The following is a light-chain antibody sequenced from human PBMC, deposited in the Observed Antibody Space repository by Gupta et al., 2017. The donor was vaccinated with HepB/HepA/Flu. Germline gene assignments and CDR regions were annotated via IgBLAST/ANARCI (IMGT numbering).Light chain of an antibody. CDR3: AAWDDSLNGRVV. V-gene: IGLV1-47*01. CDR1: RSNIGSNY. CDR2: RNN. J-gene: IGLJ2*01. Sequence: QSVLTQPPSASGTPGQRVTISCSGSRSNIGSNYVYWYQQLPGTAPKLLIYRNNQRPSGVPDRFSGSKSGTSASLAISGLRSEDEAHYYCAAWDDSLNGRVVFGGGTNLTVL.